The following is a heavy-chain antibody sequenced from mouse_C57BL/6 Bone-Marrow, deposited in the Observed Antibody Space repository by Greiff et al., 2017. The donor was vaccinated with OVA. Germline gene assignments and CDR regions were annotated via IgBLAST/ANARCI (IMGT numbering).Heavy chain of an antibody. CDR1: GYTFTDYY. D-gene: IGHD1-2*01. J-gene: IGHJ3*01. Sequence: VQLQRSGPELVKPGASVKISCKASGYTFTDYYMNWVKQSHGKSLEWIGDINPNNGGTSYNQKFKGKATLTVDKSSSTAYMELRSLTSEDSAVYYCARWGRRPFAYWGQGTLVTVSA. CDR2: INPNNGGT. CDR3: ARWGRRPFAY. V-gene: IGHV1-26*01.